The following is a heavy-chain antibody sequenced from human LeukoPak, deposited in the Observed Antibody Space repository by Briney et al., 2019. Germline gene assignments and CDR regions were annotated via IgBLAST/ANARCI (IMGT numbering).Heavy chain of an antibody. J-gene: IGHJ6*03. CDR3: ASQGAAGSGKVYYYYYYYMDV. CDR1: GFTFSGYS. Sequence: GGSLRLSCAASGFTFSGYSMNWVRQAPGKGLEWVSYISPSGSIIYYADSVKGRFTISRDNVNNSLYLQMNSLRAEDTAVYYCASQGAAGSGKVYYYYYYYMDVWAKGPRSPSP. D-gene: IGHD3-10*01. CDR2: ISPSGSII. V-gene: IGHV3-48*01.